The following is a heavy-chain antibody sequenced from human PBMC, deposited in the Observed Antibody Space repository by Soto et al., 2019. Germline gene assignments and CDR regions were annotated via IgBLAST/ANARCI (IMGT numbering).Heavy chain of an antibody. Sequence: PSETLSLTCTVSGDSISSGHYYWSWIRQPPGKGLEWIAYIHHTGSAYYNPSLKSRVTISVDTSKNQFSLKLTSLTAADTAVYYCARVSDFWSASNWFDPWGQGTLVTVSS. CDR2: IHHTGSA. V-gene: IGHV4-30-4*01. CDR3: ARVSDFWSASNWFDP. CDR1: GDSISSGHYY. J-gene: IGHJ5*02. D-gene: IGHD3-3*01.